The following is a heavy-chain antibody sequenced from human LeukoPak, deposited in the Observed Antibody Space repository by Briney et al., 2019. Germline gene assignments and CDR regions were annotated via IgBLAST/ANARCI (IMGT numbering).Heavy chain of an antibody. J-gene: IGHJ4*02. CDR1: GYTFTGYH. CDR2: INPNSGDT. D-gene: IGHD2-2*01. CDR3: ARDYCSSTSCLFDY. Sequence: RASVKVSCKASGYTFTGYHMHWVRRAPGQGLEWMGRINPNSGDTNYAQKFQGRISMTRDTSISTAYMELSRLRSDDTAVFYCARDYCSSTSCLFDYWGQGTLVTVSS. V-gene: IGHV1-2*06.